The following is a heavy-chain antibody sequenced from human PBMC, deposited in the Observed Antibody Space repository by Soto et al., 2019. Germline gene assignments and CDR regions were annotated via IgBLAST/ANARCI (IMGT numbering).Heavy chain of an antibody. D-gene: IGHD2-15*01. CDR1: GFTFSSYE. CDR3: ARDKSPHCSGGSCYVLDYYYGMDV. Sequence: EVQLVESGGGLVQPGGSLRLSCAASGFTFSSYEMNWVRQAPGKGLEWVSYISSSGSTIYYADSVTGRFTISRDNDKNSLYLQMNSLRAEDTAVYYCARDKSPHCSGGSCYVLDYYYGMDVWGQGTTVTVSS. V-gene: IGHV3-48*03. CDR2: ISSSGSTI. J-gene: IGHJ6*02.